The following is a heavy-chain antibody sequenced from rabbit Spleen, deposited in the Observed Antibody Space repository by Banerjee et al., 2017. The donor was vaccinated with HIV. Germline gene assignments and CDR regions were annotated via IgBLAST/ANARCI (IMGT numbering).Heavy chain of an antibody. V-gene: IGHV1S40*01. J-gene: IGHJ4*01. CDR2: IYTGSAGT. Sequence: QSLEESGGGLVQPEGSLTLTCTASGFSFSSSYYMCWVRQAPGKGLEWIGCIYTGSAGTYYASWAKGRFTISKTSSTTVTLQMTSLTAADTATYFCARDLGSAGYRMNLWGPGTLVTVS. CDR3: ARDLGSAGYRMNL. CDR1: GFSFSSSYY. D-gene: IGHD7-1*01.